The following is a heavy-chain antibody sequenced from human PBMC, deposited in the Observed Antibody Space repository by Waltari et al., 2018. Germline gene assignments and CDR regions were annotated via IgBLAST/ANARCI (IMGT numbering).Heavy chain of an antibody. D-gene: IGHD3-3*02. J-gene: IGHJ5*02. Sequence: QLQLQESGPGLVTPSETLSLTCTVAGGSISSSSYYWGWIRRPPGKGLEWIGSISYSGSTYYNTSLMSRVTISVDTSKNQFSLKLTSVIAAETAVFYCARFSKSANWIDPWGQGTLVTVSS. V-gene: IGHV4-39*01. CDR2: ISYSGST. CDR1: GGSISSSSYY. CDR3: ARFSKSANWIDP.